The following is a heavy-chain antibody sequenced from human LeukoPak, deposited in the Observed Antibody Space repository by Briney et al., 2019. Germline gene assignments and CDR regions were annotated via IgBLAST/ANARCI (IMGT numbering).Heavy chain of an antibody. CDR3: ARAGYSSSWYVGEYYYYYYMDV. CDR1: GGSISSGGYY. J-gene: IGHJ6*03. D-gene: IGHD6-13*01. V-gene: IGHV4-61*08. CDR2: INHSGST. Sequence: SETLSLTCTVSGGSISSGGYYWSWIRQPPGKGLEWIGEINHSGSTNYNPSLKSRVTISVETSKNQFSLKVSSVTAADTAVYYCARAGYSSSWYVGEYYYYYYMDVWGKGTTVTVSS.